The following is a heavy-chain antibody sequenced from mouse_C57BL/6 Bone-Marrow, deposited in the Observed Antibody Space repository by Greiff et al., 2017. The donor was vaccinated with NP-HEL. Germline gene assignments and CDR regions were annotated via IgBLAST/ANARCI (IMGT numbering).Heavy chain of an antibody. CDR2: IYPRSGNT. V-gene: IGHV1-81*01. CDR1: GYTFTSYG. Sequence: QVQLQQSGAELARPGASVKLSCKASGYTFTSYGISWVKQRTGQGLEWIGEIYPRSGNTYYNEKFKGKATLTADKSSSTAYMELRSLTSEDSAVYFCARSLYGNYPYYFDYWGQGTTLTVSS. J-gene: IGHJ2*01. CDR3: ARSLYGNYPYYFDY. D-gene: IGHD2-1*01.